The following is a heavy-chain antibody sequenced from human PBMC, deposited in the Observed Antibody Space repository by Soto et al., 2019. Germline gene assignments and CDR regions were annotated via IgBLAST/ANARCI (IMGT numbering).Heavy chain of an antibody. V-gene: IGHV1-69*13. CDR1: GGTFSSYA. J-gene: IGHJ5*02. CDR2: TIPIFGTA. Sequence: ASVKVSCKASGGTFSSYAISWVRQAPGQGLEWMGGTIPIFGTANYAQKFQGRVTITADESTSTAYMELSSLRSEDTAVYYCAPYYYDSSGYFFSPAPWGQGTLVTVSS. CDR3: APYYYDSSGYFFSPAP. D-gene: IGHD3-22*01.